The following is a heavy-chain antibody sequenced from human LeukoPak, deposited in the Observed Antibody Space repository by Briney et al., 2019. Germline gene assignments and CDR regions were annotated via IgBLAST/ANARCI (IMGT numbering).Heavy chain of an antibody. J-gene: IGHJ4*02. D-gene: IGHD3-22*01. V-gene: IGHV2-70*04. CDR2: IDWDNDK. CDR3: ARTYDRSGYLFDY. Sequence: KESGPALVKPTQTLTLTCTFSGFSLSTSAMRVSWIRQPPGKALEWLARIDWDNDKFYKTSLETRLTISKDTSKNQVVHTMTNMDPVDTATYYCARTYDRSGYLFDYWGQGTLVTVSS. CDR1: GFSLSTSAMR.